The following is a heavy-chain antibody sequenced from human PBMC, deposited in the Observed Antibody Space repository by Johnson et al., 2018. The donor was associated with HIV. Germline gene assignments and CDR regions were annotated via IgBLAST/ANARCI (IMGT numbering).Heavy chain of an antibody. D-gene: IGHD1-14*01. CDR1: GFTFSSYA. Sequence: QVQLVESGEGVVQPGRSLRLSCAASGFTFSSYAMHWVRQAPGKGLEWVAFIQYDGSNKYYADSLKGRFTISRENVKNFVYLQMNSLTAGDTAVYYCVREHRADESFDLWGQGTMVTVSS. CDR3: VREHRADESFDL. V-gene: IGHV3-30*14. J-gene: IGHJ3*01. CDR2: IQYDGSNK.